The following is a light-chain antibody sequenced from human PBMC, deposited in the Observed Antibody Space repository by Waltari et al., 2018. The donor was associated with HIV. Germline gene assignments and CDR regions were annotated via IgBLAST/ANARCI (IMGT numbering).Light chain of an antibody. CDR3: QQRSNWPPVT. J-gene: IGKJ5*01. Sequence: NYLAWYQQQPGQAPRLLIYDASTRASGIPARFSGSGSGTDFTLTISSLEPEDVAVYYCQQRSNWPPVTFGQGTRLEI. V-gene: IGKV3-11*01. CDR2: DAS. CDR1: NY.